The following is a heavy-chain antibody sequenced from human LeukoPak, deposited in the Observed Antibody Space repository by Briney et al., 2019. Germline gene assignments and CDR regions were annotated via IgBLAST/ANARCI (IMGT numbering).Heavy chain of an antibody. D-gene: IGHD5-12*01. CDR1: GYTFTSYG. V-gene: IGHV1-18*01. J-gene: IGHJ5*02. Sequence: ASVKVSCKASGYTFTSYGISWVRQAPGQGLEWMGWISAYNGNTNYAQKLQGRVTMTTDTSTSTAYMELRSLRSDDTAVYYCARPSGYPTSSWFDPWGQGTLVTVSS. CDR3: ARPSGYPTSSWFDP. CDR2: ISAYNGNT.